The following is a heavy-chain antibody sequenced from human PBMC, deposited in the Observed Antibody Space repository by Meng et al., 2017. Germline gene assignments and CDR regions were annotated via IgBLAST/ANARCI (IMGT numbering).Heavy chain of an antibody. D-gene: IGHD5-18*01. CDR3: ARDRHRYSYGYGYYFDY. Sequence: SVKVSCKASGGTFSSYAISWVRQAPGQGLEWMGGIIPIFGTANYAQKFQGRVTITTDESTSTAYMELSSLRSEDTAVYYCARDRHRYSYGYGYYFDYWGQGTLVTGAS. CDR2: IIPIFGTA. CDR1: GGTFSSYA. V-gene: IGHV1-69*05. J-gene: IGHJ4*02.